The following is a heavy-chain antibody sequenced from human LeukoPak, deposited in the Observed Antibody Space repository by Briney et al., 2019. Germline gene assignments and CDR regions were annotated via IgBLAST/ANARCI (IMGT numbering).Heavy chain of an antibody. D-gene: IGHD3-10*01. V-gene: IGHV4-4*07. CDR3: ARDGADVYGRAFDY. CDR1: GGSISSYF. CDR2: IHASGTT. J-gene: IGHJ4*02. Sequence: SETPSLTCNVSGGSISSYFWTWIRQPAGKGLEWIGRIHASGTTNYNSSLKSRVSMSVDTSKNQFSLKLTSVTAADTAVYFCARDGADVYGRAFDYWGQGTLVSVSS.